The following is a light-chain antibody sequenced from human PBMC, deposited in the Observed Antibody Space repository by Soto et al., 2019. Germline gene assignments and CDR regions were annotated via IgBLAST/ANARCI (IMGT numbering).Light chain of an antibody. Sequence: QSVLTQPPSASGTPGQGVTISCSGSSSNIGSNTVNWYQHLPGTAPKLLIFSNYQRLSGVPDRFSGSKSGTSASLAISRLQSEDEADYFCAAWDDSLHGPVFGGGTQLTVL. J-gene: IGLJ2*01. CDR1: SSNIGSNT. CDR3: AAWDDSLHGPV. CDR2: SNY. V-gene: IGLV1-44*01.